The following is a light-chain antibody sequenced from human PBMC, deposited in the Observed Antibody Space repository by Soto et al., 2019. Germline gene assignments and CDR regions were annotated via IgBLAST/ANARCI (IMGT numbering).Light chain of an antibody. J-gene: IGLJ2*01. Sequence: SYELTQPPSVSVAPGKTASISCGGNDIGSKGVHWYQQKPGQAPVLVIYSDADLPPVIPERFSGSNSANLATLTITRVEAGDEAEYYCQVWDSGSSHVVFGGGTQVTVL. V-gene: IGLV3-21*04. CDR2: SDA. CDR3: QVWDSGSSHVV. CDR1: DIGSKG.